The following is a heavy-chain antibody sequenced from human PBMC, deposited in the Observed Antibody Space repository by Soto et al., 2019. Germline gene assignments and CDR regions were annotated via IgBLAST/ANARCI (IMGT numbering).Heavy chain of an antibody. J-gene: IGHJ6*03. Sequence: GGSLRLSCAASGFTFSSYSMNWVRQAPGKGLEWVSSISSSSSYIYYADSVKGRFTISRDNAKNSLYLQMNSLRAEDTAVYYCARGNIPFGDPYYMDVWGKGTTVTVSS. CDR1: GFTFSSYS. CDR3: ARGNIPFGDPYYMDV. CDR2: ISSSSSYI. V-gene: IGHV3-21*01. D-gene: IGHD3-10*01.